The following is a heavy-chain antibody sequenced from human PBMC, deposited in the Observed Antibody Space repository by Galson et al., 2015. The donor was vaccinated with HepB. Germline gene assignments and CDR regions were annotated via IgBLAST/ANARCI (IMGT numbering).Heavy chain of an antibody. CDR3: ARAMDDYDTSSLDY. V-gene: IGHV1-18*01. CDR1: GYAFTSYG. J-gene: IGHJ4*02. CDR2: ISAYNGNT. D-gene: IGHD3-16*01. Sequence: SVKVSCKASGYAFTSYGISWVRQAPGQGLEWMGWISAYNGNTNYAQKLQGRVTMTTDTSTSTAYMELWSLRSDDTAVYYCARAMDDYDTSSLDYWGQGTLVTVSS.